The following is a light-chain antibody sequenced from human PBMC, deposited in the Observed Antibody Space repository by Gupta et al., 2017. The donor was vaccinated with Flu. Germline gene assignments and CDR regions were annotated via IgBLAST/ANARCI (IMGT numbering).Light chain of an antibody. J-gene: IGLJ1*01. CDR2: EVS. Sequence: SALTQPASVSGSPGQSITISCTGTSSDVGGYNYVSWYQQHPGKAPKLMIYEVSNRPSGVSNRFSGSKSGNTASLTISGLQAEDEADYYCSSYTSSSTLFDFGTGTKVTVL. V-gene: IGLV2-14*01. CDR3: SSYTSSSTLFD. CDR1: SSDVGGYNY.